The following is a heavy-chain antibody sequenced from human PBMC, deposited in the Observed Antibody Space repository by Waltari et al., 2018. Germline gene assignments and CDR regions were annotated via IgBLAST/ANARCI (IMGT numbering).Heavy chain of an antibody. V-gene: IGHV1-24*01. CDR1: GFSLTAYS. CDR3: VTAEKAVMIAMPYF. J-gene: IGHJ4*02. Sequence: QVQLVQSGAEVKKPGASVKVSCKVSGFSLTAYSIHWVRQAPGKGLEWMGGFYLEAGETIYARKFQGRVAMTDDTSTGPAYMELSSLRSEDTAVYFCVTAEKAVMIAMPYFWGQGTLVIVSS. D-gene: IGHD2-21*01. CDR2: FYLEAGET.